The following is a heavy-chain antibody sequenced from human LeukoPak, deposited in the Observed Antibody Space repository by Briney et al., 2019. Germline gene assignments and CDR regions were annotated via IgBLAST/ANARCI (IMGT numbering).Heavy chain of an antibody. V-gene: IGHV4-59*01. CDR1: GGSISSYY. Sequence: PSETLSLTCTVSGGSISSYYWSWIRQPPGKGLEWIGYIYYSGSTNYNPSLKSRVTISVDTSKNQFSLKLSSVTAADTAVYYCASGPRSAVADAFDIWGQGTMVTVSS. CDR3: ASGPRSAVADAFDI. CDR2: IYYSGST. D-gene: IGHD6-19*01. J-gene: IGHJ3*02.